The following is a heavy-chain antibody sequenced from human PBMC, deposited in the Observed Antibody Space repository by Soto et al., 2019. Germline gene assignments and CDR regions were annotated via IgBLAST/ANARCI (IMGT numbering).Heavy chain of an antibody. J-gene: IGHJ5*02. Sequence: GASVKVSCKASGYTFTSYGISWVRQAPGQGLEWMGWISAYNGNTNYAQKLQGRVAMTTDTSTSTAYMELRSLRSDDTAVYYCARAVIVVVPAANADWFDPWGQGTLVTVSS. CDR3: ARAVIVVVPAANADWFDP. CDR2: ISAYNGNT. V-gene: IGHV1-18*01. D-gene: IGHD2-2*01. CDR1: GYTFTSYG.